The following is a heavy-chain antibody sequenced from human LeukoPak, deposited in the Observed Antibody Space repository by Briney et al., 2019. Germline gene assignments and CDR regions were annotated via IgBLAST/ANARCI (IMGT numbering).Heavy chain of an antibody. J-gene: IGHJ4*02. Sequence: SQTLSLTCAISGDSVSSNSAAWNWIRQSPSRGLEWLGRTYYRSKSYNEYAVSVKSRLSITPDTSKNHFSLQLNFVTPEDTATYYCAGAYGTYLHFDYWGQGSLVTVSS. V-gene: IGHV6-1*01. CDR2: TYYRSKSYN. D-gene: IGHD4-17*01. CDR1: GDSVSSNSAA. CDR3: AGAYGTYLHFDY.